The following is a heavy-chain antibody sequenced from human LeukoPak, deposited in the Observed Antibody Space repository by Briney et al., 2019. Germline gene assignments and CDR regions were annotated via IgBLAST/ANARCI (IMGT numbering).Heavy chain of an antibody. CDR3: ARATSSVPLSIAARPGYFDY. D-gene: IGHD6-6*01. Sequence: SQTLSLTCTVSGGSISSGDYYWSWIRQPPGKGLEWIGYIYYSGSTYYNPSLKSRVTISVDTSKNQFSLKLSSVTAADTAVYYCARATSSVPLSIAARPGYFDYWGQGTLVTVSS. CDR2: IYYSGST. V-gene: IGHV4-30-4*08. J-gene: IGHJ4*02. CDR1: GGSISSGDYY.